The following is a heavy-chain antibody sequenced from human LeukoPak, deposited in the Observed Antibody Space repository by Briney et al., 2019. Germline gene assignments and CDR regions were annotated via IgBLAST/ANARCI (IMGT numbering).Heavy chain of an antibody. J-gene: IGHJ5*02. CDR3: ARDSSGYYRGWFDP. D-gene: IGHD3-22*01. V-gene: IGHV4-59*01. Sequence: SETLSLTCTVSGGSISSYYWSWIRQPPGKGLEWIGYIYYSGSTNYNPSLKSRVTISVDTSKNQFSLKLSPVTAADTAVYYCARDSSGYYRGWFDPWGQETLVTVSS. CDR1: GGSISSYY. CDR2: IYYSGST.